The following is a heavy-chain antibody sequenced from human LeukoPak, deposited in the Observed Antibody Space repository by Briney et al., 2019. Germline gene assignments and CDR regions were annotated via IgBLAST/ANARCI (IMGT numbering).Heavy chain of an antibody. CDR2: VYDRGGT. V-gene: IGHV4-59*01. D-gene: IGHD2-21*02. CDR1: GDFISRYY. CDR3: ARASESGDWHLGY. J-gene: IGHJ4*02. Sequence: SETLSLTCTVSGDFISRYYWSWIRQSPGKGLEWIGYVYDRGGTNYNPSLKSRAIISADTSKNQFSLKVPSVTAADTAVYYCARASESGDWHLGYWGQGPLVTVSS.